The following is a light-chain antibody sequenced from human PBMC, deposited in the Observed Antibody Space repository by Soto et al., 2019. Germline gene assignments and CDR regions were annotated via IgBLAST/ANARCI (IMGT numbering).Light chain of an antibody. V-gene: IGLV2-8*01. J-gene: IGLJ2*01. Sequence: QSALTQPPSASGSPGQSVTISCTGTSSDVGGYKYVSWYQQHPGKAPKLMIYEVSKRPSGVPDRFSGSKSGNTASLTVSGLQAEDDADYYCSSYAGNNNLVFGGGTKLTVL. CDR1: SSDVGGYKY. CDR2: EVS. CDR3: SSYAGNNNLV.